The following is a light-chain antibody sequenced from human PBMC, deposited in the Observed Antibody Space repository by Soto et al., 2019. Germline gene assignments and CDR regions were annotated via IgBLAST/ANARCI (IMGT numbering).Light chain of an antibody. CDR1: QSVSSSF. Sequence: EIVLTQSPGTLSLSPGERATLSCRASQSVSSSFLAWYQQKPGQAPRLLIYGASSRATGIPDRFSGSGSGTDLPLTISRLEPEDVAVYSCQQYESSPLTFGGGTKVEIK. CDR3: QQYESSPLT. CDR2: GAS. J-gene: IGKJ4*01. V-gene: IGKV3-20*01.